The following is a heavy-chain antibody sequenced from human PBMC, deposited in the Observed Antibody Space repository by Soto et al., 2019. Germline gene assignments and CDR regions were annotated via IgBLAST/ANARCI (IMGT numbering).Heavy chain of an antibody. J-gene: IGHJ6*02. CDR1: GGTFSSYA. Sequence: ASVKVSCKASGGTFSSYAISWVRQAPGQGLEWMGGIIPIFGTANYAQKFQGRVTITADESTSTAYMELSSLRSEDTAVYYCARDDYDFWSGYSVYGMDVWGQGTTVTVSS. D-gene: IGHD3-3*01. CDR2: IIPIFGTA. V-gene: IGHV1-69*13. CDR3: ARDDYDFWSGYSVYGMDV.